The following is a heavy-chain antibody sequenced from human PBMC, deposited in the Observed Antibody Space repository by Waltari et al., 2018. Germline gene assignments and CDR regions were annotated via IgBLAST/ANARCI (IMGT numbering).Heavy chain of an antibody. Sequence: QVQLVESGGGVVQPGGSLRLSCAASGFTFSSYGMHWVRQAPGKGLEWVACIRYDGSNKYYADSVKGRFTISRDNSKNTLYLQMNSLRAEDTAVYYCAKVLLWFGEFDYWGQGTLVTVSS. D-gene: IGHD3-10*01. CDR1: GFTFSSYG. J-gene: IGHJ4*02. CDR3: AKVLLWFGEFDY. V-gene: IGHV3-30*02. CDR2: IRYDGSNK.